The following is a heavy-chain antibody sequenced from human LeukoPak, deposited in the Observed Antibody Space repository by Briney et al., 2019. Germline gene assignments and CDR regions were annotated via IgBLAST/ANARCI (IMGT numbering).Heavy chain of an antibody. J-gene: IGHJ5*02. V-gene: IGHV1-24*01. CDR3: ATVGDIVVVPAARPKVRDNWFDP. Sequence: ASVKVSCKVSGYTLTELSMHWVRQAPGKGLEWMGGFDPEDSETIYAQKFQGRVTMTEDTSTDTAYVELSSLRSEDTAVYYCATVGDIVVVPAARPKVRDNWFDPWGQGTLVTVSS. D-gene: IGHD2-2*01. CDR2: FDPEDSET. CDR1: GYTLTELS.